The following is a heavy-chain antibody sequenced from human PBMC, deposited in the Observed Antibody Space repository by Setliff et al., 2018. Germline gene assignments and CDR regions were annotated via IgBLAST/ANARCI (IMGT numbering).Heavy chain of an antibody. CDR3: ATRAGGGSGP. Sequence: GGSLRLSCEAFGFTFNNYWMSWVRQAPGKGLEWVANIMQDGGAQYYLDSVKGRFTVSRDNSNNTLYLHMSSLRAEDTALYYCATRAGGGSGPWGQGTLVTVSS. J-gene: IGHJ5*02. D-gene: IGHD6-19*01. V-gene: IGHV3-7*03. CDR1: GFTFNNYW. CDR2: IMQDGGAQ.